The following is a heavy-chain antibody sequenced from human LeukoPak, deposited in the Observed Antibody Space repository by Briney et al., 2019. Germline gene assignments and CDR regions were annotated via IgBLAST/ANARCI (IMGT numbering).Heavy chain of an antibody. CDR3: TRRNFGESVDY. CDR2: IKSKTAGGTT. Sequence: GSLRLSCAASGFTVSSNYMSWVRQAPGKGLEWVGRIKSKTAGGTTDYAAPVKGRFTISRDDSKNTLYLQMNSLKTEDTAVYYCTRRNFGESVDYWGQGTLVTVSS. D-gene: IGHD3-10*01. CDR1: GFTVSSNY. J-gene: IGHJ4*02. V-gene: IGHV3-15*01.